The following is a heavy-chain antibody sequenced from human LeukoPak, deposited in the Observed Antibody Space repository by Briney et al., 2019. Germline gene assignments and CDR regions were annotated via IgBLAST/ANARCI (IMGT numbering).Heavy chain of an antibody. CDR3: ARDPAYYDYVWGTEKSNYYYYMDV. D-gene: IGHD3-16*01. CDR1: GYSISSAYY. V-gene: IGHV4-38-2*02. CDR2: IYHSGST. Sequence: SETLSLTCTVSGYSISSAYYWGWIRQPPGKGLEWIGTIYHSGSTYYNPSLKSRVTVSVDTSKNQFSLKLSSVTAADTAVYYCARDPAYYDYVWGTEKSNYYYYMDVWGKGTTVTVSS. J-gene: IGHJ6*03.